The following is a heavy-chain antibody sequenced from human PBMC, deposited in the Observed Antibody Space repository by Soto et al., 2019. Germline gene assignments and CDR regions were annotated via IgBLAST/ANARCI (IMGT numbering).Heavy chain of an antibody. CDR1: GGTFSRYA. D-gene: IGHD3-22*01. Sequence: SVKVSCKASGGTFSRYALSWVRQAPGQGPEWMGGIVPMFGTANYAQKFQGRVTITADESTSTAYMQLSSLRSEDTAVYYCARGVYYDSRGYSFFFWGQGTLVSVSS. CDR2: IVPMFGTA. J-gene: IGHJ4*02. V-gene: IGHV1-69*13. CDR3: ARGVYYDSRGYSFFF.